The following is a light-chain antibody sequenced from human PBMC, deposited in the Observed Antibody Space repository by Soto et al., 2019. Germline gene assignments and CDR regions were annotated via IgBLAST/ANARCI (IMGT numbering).Light chain of an antibody. Sequence: QSALTQPPSASGSPGQSVTISCTGTKNDIGVYDFVSWYQHHPGKAPRLIIYEVVQRPSGVPDRFSGSKSGTSASLAISGLQSEDEADYYCATWADGLNSYVFGTGTKLTVL. CDR3: ATWADGLNSYV. CDR1: KNDIGVYDF. CDR2: EVV. J-gene: IGLJ1*01. V-gene: IGLV2-8*01.